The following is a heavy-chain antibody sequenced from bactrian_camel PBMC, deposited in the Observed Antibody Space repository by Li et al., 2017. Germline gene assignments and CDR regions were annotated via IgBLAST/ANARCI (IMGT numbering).Heavy chain of an antibody. D-gene: IGHD1*01. Sequence: QLVESGGDSVQPGESVRLSCAASGATLSANWMHWVRQAPGKGPEWVCHINSIGVITHYAPSVKGRFTVSRDNAKNTMFLEMMSVKPEDTAMYYCKADCYRKESGYRVYWGQGTQVTVS. V-gene: IGHV3S25*01. CDR1: GATLSANW. J-gene: IGHJ4*01. CDR3: KADCYRKESGYRVY. CDR2: INSIGVIT.